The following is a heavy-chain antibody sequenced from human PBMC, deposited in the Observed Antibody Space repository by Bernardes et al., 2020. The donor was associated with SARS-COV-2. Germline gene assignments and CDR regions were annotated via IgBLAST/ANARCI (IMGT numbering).Heavy chain of an antibody. Sequence: ASVKVCCKASGYTFTSYGISWVRQAPGQGLEWMGWISGDEGNTNYAHKFHGRVTMTTDTSTSTAHMELRSLRSDDTAVYYCATVVGYSYGGGWFDPWGQGTLVTVSS. D-gene: IGHD5-12*01. J-gene: IGHJ5*02. CDR3: ATVVGYSYGGGWFDP. V-gene: IGHV1-18*01. CDR2: ISGDEGNT. CDR1: GYTFTSYG.